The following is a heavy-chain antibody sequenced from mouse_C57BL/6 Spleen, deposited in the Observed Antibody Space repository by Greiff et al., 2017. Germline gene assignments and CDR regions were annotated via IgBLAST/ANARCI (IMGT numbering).Heavy chain of an antibody. V-gene: IGHV1-55*01. D-gene: IGHD3-1*01. CDR1: GYTFTSYW. CDR3: ARSGWDDWYFDV. Sequence: VQLKQPGAELVKPGASVKMSCKASGYTFTSYWITWVKQRPGQGLEWIGDIYPGSGSTNYNEKFKSKATLTVDTSSSTAYMQLSSLTSEDSAVYYCARSGWDDWYFDVWGTGTTVTVAS. J-gene: IGHJ1*03. CDR2: IYPGSGST.